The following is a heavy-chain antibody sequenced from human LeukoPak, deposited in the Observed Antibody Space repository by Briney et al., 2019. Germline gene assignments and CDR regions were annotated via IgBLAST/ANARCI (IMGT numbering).Heavy chain of an antibody. D-gene: IGHD3-22*01. CDR1: GGSISSSSYF. V-gene: IGHV4-39*01. CDR3: ARGDYDTSGYYYYYYGMDV. J-gene: IGHJ6*02. Sequence: SETLSLTCTVSGGSISSSSYFWGWIRQPPGKGLEWIGTIYYSGSAHYHPSLKSRVSISVDASKNQFSLKLSSVTAADTAVYYCARGDYDTSGYYYYYYGMDVWGQGTTVTVSS. CDR2: IYYSGSA.